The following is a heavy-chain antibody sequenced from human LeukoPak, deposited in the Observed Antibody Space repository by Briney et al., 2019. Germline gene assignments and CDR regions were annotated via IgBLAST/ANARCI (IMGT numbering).Heavy chain of an antibody. Sequence: GGSLRLSCVASGFTFSTYTMNWVRQAPGKGLEWVSGIYGSGGASFYADSVKGRFTISRDNSQNTVFLQMDSLRDEDTALYYCAKDLRKDGIWDIDYWGQGTLVTVSS. V-gene: IGHV3-23*01. J-gene: IGHJ4*02. D-gene: IGHD1-14*01. CDR1: GFTFSTYT. CDR3: AKDLRKDGIWDIDY. CDR2: IYGSGGAS.